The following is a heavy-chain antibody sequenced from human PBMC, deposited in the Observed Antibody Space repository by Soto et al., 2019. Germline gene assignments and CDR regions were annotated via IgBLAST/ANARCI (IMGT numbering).Heavy chain of an antibody. V-gene: IGHV1-18*04. J-gene: IGHJ4*02. D-gene: IGHD3-9*01. CDR1: GYTFTSYV. Sequence: GSSVKVSCKASGYTFTSYVISWVRQAPGQGLEWMGWISAYNGNTNYAQKLQGRVTMTTDTSTSTAYMELRSLRSDDTAVYYCARDKRGYFDWLLYPPYYFDYWGQGTLVTVSS. CDR3: ARDKRGYFDWLLYPPYYFDY. CDR2: ISAYNGNT.